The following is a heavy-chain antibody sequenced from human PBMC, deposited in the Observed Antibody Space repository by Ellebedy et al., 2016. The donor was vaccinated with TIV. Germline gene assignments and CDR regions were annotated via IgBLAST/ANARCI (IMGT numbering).Heavy chain of an antibody. CDR3: ARGYDDSWTGFYT. J-gene: IGHJ5*02. V-gene: IGHV3-7*02. Sequence: GESLKISCAASGFTFSSYWMSWVRQAPGKGLEWVANIKYDGSEKYYVDSVKGRFTISRENAKKSLYLQMDRLRAEDTAVYYCARGYDDSWTGFYTWGQGTLVTVSS. D-gene: IGHD3-3*01. CDR1: GFTFSSYW. CDR2: IKYDGSEK.